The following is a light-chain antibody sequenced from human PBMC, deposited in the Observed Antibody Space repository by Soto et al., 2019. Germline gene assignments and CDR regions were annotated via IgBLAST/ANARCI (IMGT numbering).Light chain of an antibody. CDR2: DSN. CDR1: QYINTR. V-gene: IGKV3D-11*03. CDR3: QKRNVWPQIT. Sequence: EILWTQSPATLSSFPGDRFTLSCRAIQYINTRLAWYQHRPGQAPRLIIYDSNLRANGVPDRFGGSRSGTEFTLTIKRLQPEDFAVYYCQKRNVWPQITLGKWKRLELK. J-gene: IGKJ5*01.